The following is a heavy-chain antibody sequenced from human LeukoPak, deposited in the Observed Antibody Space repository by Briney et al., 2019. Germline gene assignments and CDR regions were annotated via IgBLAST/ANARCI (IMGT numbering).Heavy chain of an antibody. D-gene: IGHD3-16*02. CDR3: ARGHKGSGITFGGVIVPDY. J-gene: IGHJ4*02. CDR1: GGSFSGYY. Sequence: SETLSLTCAVYGGSFSGYYWSWIRQPPGKGLEWIGEINHSGSTNYNPSLKSRVTMSVDTPKNQFSLKLSSVTAADTAVYYCARGHKGSGITFGGVIVPDYWGQGTLVTVSS. CDR2: INHSGST. V-gene: IGHV4-34*01.